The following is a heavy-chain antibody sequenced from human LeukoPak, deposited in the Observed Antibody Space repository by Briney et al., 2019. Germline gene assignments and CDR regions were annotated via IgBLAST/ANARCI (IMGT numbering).Heavy chain of an antibody. CDR1: GFSFSSFS. CDR3: ARASSGWAVDLYYFDN. D-gene: IGHD6-19*01. Sequence: PGGSLRLSCAASGFSFSSFSMNWVRQAPGKGLEWVSSISSSSSYIYYADSMKGRFTISRDNAKNSLYLQMNSLRAEDTAVYYCARASSGWAVDLYYFDNWGQGTLVTVSS. J-gene: IGHJ4*02. V-gene: IGHV3-21*01. CDR2: ISSSSSYI.